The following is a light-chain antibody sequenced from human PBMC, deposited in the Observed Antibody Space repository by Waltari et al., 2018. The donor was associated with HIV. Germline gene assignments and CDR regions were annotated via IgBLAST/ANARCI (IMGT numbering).Light chain of an antibody. CDR1: TSDVGRYNY. CDR3: SSFGGNNPYLV. CDR2: EDN. Sequence: QSALTQPPSASGSPGQSVIISCTGTTSDVGRYNYVSWYQQHPGRAPKLMIYEDNNRPPGVPVRFAGAKSGNTASLTVSGLQAEDEANYYCSSFGGNNPYLVFGGGTTLTVL. J-gene: IGLJ3*02. V-gene: IGLV2-8*01.